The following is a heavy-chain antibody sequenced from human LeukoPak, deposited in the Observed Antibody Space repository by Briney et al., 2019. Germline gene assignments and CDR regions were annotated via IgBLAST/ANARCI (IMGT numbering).Heavy chain of an antibody. CDR3: ARGIHDNGVYYFDY. V-gene: IGHV1-2*02. CDR2: INPNSGGT. Sequence: ASVKVSCKASGYTFTGYYMHWVRQAPGQGLEWMGWINPNSGGTNYAQKFQGRVTMTRDTSISTAYMELSRLRSDDTAVYYCARGIHDNGVYYFDYWGQGTLVTVSS. J-gene: IGHJ4*02. D-gene: IGHD1-1*01. CDR1: GYTFTGYY.